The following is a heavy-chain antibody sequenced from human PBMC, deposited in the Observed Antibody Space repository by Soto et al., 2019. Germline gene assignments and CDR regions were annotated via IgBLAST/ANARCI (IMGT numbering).Heavy chain of an antibody. Sequence: QVRLQESGPGLVKPSQTLSLTCTVSGGSISSGGYYWSWIRQHPGKGLEWIGYIYYSGSTYYNPSLKSRVTISVDTSKNQFSLKLSSVTAADTAVYYCARSKGEMIAAAGSDWFDPWGQGTLVTVSS. D-gene: IGHD6-13*01. V-gene: IGHV4-31*03. CDR1: GGSISSGGYY. CDR2: IYYSGST. CDR3: ARSKGEMIAAAGSDWFDP. J-gene: IGHJ5*02.